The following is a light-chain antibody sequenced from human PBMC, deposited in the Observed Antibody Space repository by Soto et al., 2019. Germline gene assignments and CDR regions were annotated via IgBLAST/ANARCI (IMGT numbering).Light chain of an antibody. J-gene: IGKJ3*01. CDR3: QQYNDWPT. Sequence: EIVLTQSPGTLSLSPGERATLSCRASQSVSANFVAWYQQKPGQPPRLFIFAASGRAAGIPDRFSGSGSGTDFTLTISRLEPEDFAVYYCQQYNDWPTFGPGTKVDIK. CDR1: QSVSANF. V-gene: IGKV3-20*01. CDR2: AAS.